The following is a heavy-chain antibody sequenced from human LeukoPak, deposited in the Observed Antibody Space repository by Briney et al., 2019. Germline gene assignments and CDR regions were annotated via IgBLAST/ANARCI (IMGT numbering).Heavy chain of an antibody. Sequence: SVKFSCKASGGTFSSYAISWVRQCPGQGLEWMGRIIPILGIANNAQKLQGRVTMTTDTSTSTAYMEVRSLRSDDTAVYYCARDRLDAFDIWGEGTMVSVSS. CDR3: ARDRLDAFDI. V-gene: IGHV1-69*04. CDR2: IIPILGIA. CDR1: GGTFSSYA. J-gene: IGHJ3*02.